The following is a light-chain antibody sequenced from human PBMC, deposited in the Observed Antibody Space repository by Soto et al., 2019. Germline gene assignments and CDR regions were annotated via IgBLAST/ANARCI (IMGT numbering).Light chain of an antibody. V-gene: IGLV1-40*01. CDR1: SSNIGAGYD. J-gene: IGLJ1*01. CDR2: GNN. CDR3: QSYDSSLSAYV. Sequence: QSVLTQPPSVSGAPGQRVTISCTGSSSNIGAGYDVHWYQQLPGTAPKLLICGNNNRPSGVPDRFSGSKSGTSASLAITGLQAEDEADYYCQSYDSSLSAYVFGTGTKVTVL.